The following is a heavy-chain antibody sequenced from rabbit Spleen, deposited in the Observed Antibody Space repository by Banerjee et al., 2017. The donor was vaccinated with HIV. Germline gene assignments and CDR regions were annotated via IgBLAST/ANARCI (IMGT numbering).Heavy chain of an antibody. V-gene: IGHV1S45*01. D-gene: IGHD4-1*01. Sequence: EESGGGLVQPEGSLTLTCTTSGFSFSSSYWIHWVRQTPGKGLEWIACIDTVSGRTYYANWAKGRFTVSKSSSTTVTLQMTSLTAADTATYFCARDLTDAIGWNFGWWGQGTLVTVS. J-gene: IGHJ3*01. CDR1: GFSFSSSYW. CDR3: ARDLTDAIGWNFGW. CDR2: IDTVSGRT.